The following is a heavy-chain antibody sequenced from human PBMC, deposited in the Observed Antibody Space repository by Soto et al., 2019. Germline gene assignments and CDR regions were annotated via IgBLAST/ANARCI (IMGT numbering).Heavy chain of an antibody. Sequence: ESLKISCKGSGYSFTSYWISWVRQMPGKGLEWMGRIDPSDSYTNYSPSFQGHVTISADKSISTAYLQWSSLKASDTAMYYCARHPYYYDSSGYYVNWDYWGQGTLVTVSS. J-gene: IGHJ4*02. CDR3: ARHPYYYDSSGYYVNWDY. CDR1: GYSFTSYW. D-gene: IGHD3-22*01. V-gene: IGHV5-10-1*01. CDR2: IDPSDSYT.